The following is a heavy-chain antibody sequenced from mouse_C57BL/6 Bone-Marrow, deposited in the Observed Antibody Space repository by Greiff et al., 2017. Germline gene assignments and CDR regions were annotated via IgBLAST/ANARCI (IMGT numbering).Heavy chain of an antibody. CDR3: ARSRIYYYGSSVYYYAMDY. CDR2: IFPGSGST. D-gene: IGHD1-1*01. V-gene: IGHV1-75*01. Sequence: QVQLQQSGPELVKPGASVKISCKASGYTFTDYYINWVKQRPGQGLEWIGWIFPGSGSTYYNEKFKGKATLTVDKSSSTAYMLLSSLTSEDSAVYFCARSRIYYYGSSVYYYAMDYWGQGTSVTVSS. CDR1: GYTFTDYY. J-gene: IGHJ4*01.